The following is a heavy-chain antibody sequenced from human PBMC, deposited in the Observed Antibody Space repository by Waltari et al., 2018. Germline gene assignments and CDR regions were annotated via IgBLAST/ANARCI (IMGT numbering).Heavy chain of an antibody. Sequence: EVQLLESGGGLVQPGGSLSLSCAAAGFSFSSYAMSWVRQAPGKGLEWVSVIYSGGSTYYADSVKCRFTISRDNSKNTLYLQMNSLRAEDTAVYYCAKDVGATGAFDIWGQGTMVTVSS. CDR3: AKDVGATGAFDI. D-gene: IGHD1-26*01. J-gene: IGHJ3*02. V-gene: IGHV3-23*03. CDR2: IYSGGST. CDR1: GFSFSSYA.